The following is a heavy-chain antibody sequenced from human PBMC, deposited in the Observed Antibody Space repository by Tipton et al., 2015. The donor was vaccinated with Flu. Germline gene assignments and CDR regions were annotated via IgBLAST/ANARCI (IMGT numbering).Heavy chain of an antibody. D-gene: IGHD3-10*01. J-gene: IGHJ4*02. V-gene: IGHV3-21*01. Sequence: FLRLSCAASGFTFSSYSMNWVRQAPGKGLEWVSSISSSSSYIYYADSVKGRFTISRDNAKNSLYLQMNSLRAEDTAVYYCARDRFGELQSLDYWGQGTLVTVSS. CDR3: ARDRFGELQSLDY. CDR2: ISSSSSYI. CDR1: GFTFSSYS.